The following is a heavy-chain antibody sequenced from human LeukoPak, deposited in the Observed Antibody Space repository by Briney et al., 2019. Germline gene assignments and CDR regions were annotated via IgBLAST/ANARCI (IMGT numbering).Heavy chain of an antibody. J-gene: IGHJ3*01. D-gene: IGHD3-10*01. CDR2: IKSKTDGGTT. CDR1: GFTFSNPW. V-gene: IGHV3-15*01. CDR3: ARASGPFDL. Sequence: PGGSLRLSCSASGFTFSNPWMSWVRQAPGKGLEWVGRIKSKTDGGTTDYAAPVKGRFTISRDDSKNTLYLQMNSLRAEDTAVYYCARASGPFDLWGQGTMVTVSS.